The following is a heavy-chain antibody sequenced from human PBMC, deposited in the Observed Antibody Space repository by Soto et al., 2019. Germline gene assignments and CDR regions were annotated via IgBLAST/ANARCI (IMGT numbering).Heavy chain of an antibody. D-gene: IGHD1-26*01. Sequence: QVQLVESGGGLVKPGGSLRLSCAASGFTFSDYYMSWIRQAPGKGLEWVSYISSSSSYTNYADSVKGRFTISRDNAKNSLYLQMNSLRAEDTAVYYCARVVVGATIRWFDPWGQGTLVTVS. CDR3: ARVVVGATIRWFDP. V-gene: IGHV3-11*06. CDR1: GFTFSDYY. CDR2: ISSSSSYT. J-gene: IGHJ5*02.